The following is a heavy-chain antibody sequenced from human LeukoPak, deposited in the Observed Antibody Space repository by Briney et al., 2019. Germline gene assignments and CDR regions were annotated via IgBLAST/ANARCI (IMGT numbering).Heavy chain of an antibody. Sequence: SETLSLTCTVSGGSISSSSYYWGWIRQPPGKVLERIGSIYYSGSTYYNPSLKSRVTISVDTSKNQFSLKLSSVTAADTAVYYCARRLPRELIDYWGQGTLVTVSS. CDR3: ARRLPRELIDY. CDR2: IYYSGST. V-gene: IGHV4-39*01. CDR1: GGSISSSSYY. J-gene: IGHJ4*02. D-gene: IGHD1-26*01.